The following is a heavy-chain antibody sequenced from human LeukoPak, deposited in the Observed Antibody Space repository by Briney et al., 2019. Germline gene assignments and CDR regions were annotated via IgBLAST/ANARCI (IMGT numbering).Heavy chain of an antibody. V-gene: IGHV4-59*01. D-gene: IGHD3-22*01. CDR3: ASRAMIVEDAFDI. CDR2: IYYSGST. Sequence: KASETLSLTCTVSGGSISSYYWSWIRQPPGKGLEWIGYIYYSGSTNYNPSLKSRVTISVDTSKNQFSLKLSSVTAADTAVYYCASRAMIVEDAFDIWGQGTMVTVSS. CDR1: GGSISSYY. J-gene: IGHJ3*02.